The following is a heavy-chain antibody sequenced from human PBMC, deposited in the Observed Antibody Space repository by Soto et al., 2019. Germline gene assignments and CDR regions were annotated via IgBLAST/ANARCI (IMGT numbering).Heavy chain of an antibody. D-gene: IGHD6-13*01. Sequence: QVQLVQSGAEVKKPGSSVKVSCKASGGTFSSYTISWVRQAPGQGLEWMGRIIPILGIANYAQKFQGRVTITADKYTSTAYMELSSLRSEDTAVYYCARDDIAAAGTDYWGQGTLVTVSS. CDR3: ARDDIAAAGTDY. CDR2: IIPILGIA. V-gene: IGHV1-69*08. CDR1: GGTFSSYT. J-gene: IGHJ4*02.